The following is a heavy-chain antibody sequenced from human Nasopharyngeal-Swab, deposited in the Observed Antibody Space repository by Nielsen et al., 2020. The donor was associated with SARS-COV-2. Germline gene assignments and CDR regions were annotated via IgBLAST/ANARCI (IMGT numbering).Heavy chain of an antibody. CDR2: IIPILTIP. Sequence: SVKVSCKASGGTFSSYDLSWVRQAPGQGLEWIGRIIPILTIPNYAQKFQDRVAITADRSTSTAYMELRSLRSEDTAVYYCATLPQLGERDMDIWGQGTMVTVSS. CDR3: ATLPQLGERDMDI. D-gene: IGHD1-1*01. CDR1: GGTFSSYD. V-gene: IGHV1-69*04. J-gene: IGHJ3*02.